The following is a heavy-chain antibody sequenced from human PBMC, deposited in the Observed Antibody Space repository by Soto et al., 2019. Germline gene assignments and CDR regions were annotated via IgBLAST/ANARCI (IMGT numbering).Heavy chain of an antibody. CDR3: ARGVVVVVAASTDVYYYMDV. CDR2: IYHSGST. V-gene: IGHV4-4*02. Sequence: SETLSLTCAVSSGSISSSNWWSWVRQPPGKGLEWIGEIYHSGSTNYNPSLKSRVTISVDKSKNQFSLKLSSVTAADTAVYYCARGVVVVVAASTDVYYYMDVWGKGTTVTVS. J-gene: IGHJ6*03. D-gene: IGHD2-15*01. CDR1: SGSISSSNW.